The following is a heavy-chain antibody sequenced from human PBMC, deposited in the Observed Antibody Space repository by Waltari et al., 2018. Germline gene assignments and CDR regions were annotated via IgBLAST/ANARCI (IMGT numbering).Heavy chain of an antibody. CDR1: GFTFSTYS. Sequence: EVQLVESGGGLVQPGGSQRLSCAASGFTFSTYSMNWFRQAPGKGLEWVSYISSSSSTIYYADSVKGRFTISRDNAKNSLYLQMNSLRAEDTAVYYCARDRGSSWYEGYWGQGTLVTVSS. D-gene: IGHD6-13*01. V-gene: IGHV3-48*04. CDR3: ARDRGSSWYEGY. CDR2: ISSSSSTI. J-gene: IGHJ4*02.